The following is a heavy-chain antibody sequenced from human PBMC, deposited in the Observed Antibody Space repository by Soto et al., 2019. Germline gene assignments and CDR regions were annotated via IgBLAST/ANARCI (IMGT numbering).Heavy chain of an antibody. Sequence: QLQLQESGSGLVRPSQTLSLTCAVSGDSISRGGYSWTWIRQPPGKALEWIGNIYDSGSTSYNPSLKSRVPMSVDTSKNQFSLSLTSVTAADTAVYFCARGSSSYYDYGMDVWGQGTTVTVSS. CDR3: ARGSSSYYDYGMDV. V-gene: IGHV4-30-2*01. CDR1: GDSISRGGYS. CDR2: IYDSGST. D-gene: IGHD6-6*01. J-gene: IGHJ6*02.